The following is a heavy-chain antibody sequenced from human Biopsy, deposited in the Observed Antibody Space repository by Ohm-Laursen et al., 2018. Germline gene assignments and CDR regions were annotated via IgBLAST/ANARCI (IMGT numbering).Heavy chain of an antibody. CDR2: ISNDGDIK. J-gene: IGHJ4*02. V-gene: IGHV3-30*18. CDR1: GFTFSSYG. Sequence: SLRLSCAASGFTFSSYGMHWVRQAPGKGLEWVSLISNDGDIKYSADSMEGRFTISRDNSRNTPFLQMNSLKAEDTAVYYCAKDRFPYTSGYSSVFEYWGQGALVTVSS. D-gene: IGHD3-22*01. CDR3: AKDRFPYTSGYSSVFEY.